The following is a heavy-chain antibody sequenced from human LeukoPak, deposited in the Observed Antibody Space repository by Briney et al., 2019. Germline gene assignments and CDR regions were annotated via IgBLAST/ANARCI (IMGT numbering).Heavy chain of an antibody. D-gene: IGHD2-15*01. CDR3: ARDRLYCSGGSCYSDYFDY. Sequence: SVKVSCKASGGTFGSYAISWVRQAPGQGLEWMGGIIPIFGTANYAQKFQGRVTITTDESTSTAYMELSSLRSEDTAVYYCARDRLYCSGGSCYSDYFDYWGQGTLVTVSS. CDR2: IIPIFGTA. J-gene: IGHJ4*02. V-gene: IGHV1-69*05. CDR1: GGTFGSYA.